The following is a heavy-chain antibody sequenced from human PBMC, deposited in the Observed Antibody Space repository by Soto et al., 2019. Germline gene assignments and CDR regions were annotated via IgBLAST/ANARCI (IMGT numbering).Heavy chain of an antibody. V-gene: IGHV4-61*01. Sequence: SETLSLTCTTSGGSVSSKTYYWSWIRQPPGKGLEWIGYIYYSGSTNYNPSLKSRVTISEDTSKNQFSLKLSSVTAADTAVYYCSRGFCGGGSCYCFDPWGQGTLVTGS. CDR2: IYYSGST. D-gene: IGHD2-15*01. CDR3: SRGFCGGGSCYCFDP. J-gene: IGHJ5*02. CDR1: GGSVSSKTYY.